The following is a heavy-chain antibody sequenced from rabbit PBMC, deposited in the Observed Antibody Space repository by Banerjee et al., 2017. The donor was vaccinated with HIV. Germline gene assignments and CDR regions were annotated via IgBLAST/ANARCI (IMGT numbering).Heavy chain of an antibody. Sequence: QSLEESGGDLVKPGASLTLTCTASGFSFSSSYYMCWVRQAPGKGLEWIACIATTSGTTWYANWAKGRFTISKTSSTTVTLQMTSLTAADTATYFCAKEDAGTGAFSLWGPGTLVTVS. V-gene: IGHV1S40*01. CDR2: IATTSGTT. J-gene: IGHJ4*01. CDR1: GFSFSSSYY. CDR3: AKEDAGTGAFSL. D-gene: IGHD4-2*01.